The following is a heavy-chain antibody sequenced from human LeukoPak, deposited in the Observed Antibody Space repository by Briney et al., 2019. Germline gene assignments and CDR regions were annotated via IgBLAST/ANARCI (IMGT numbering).Heavy chain of an antibody. CDR2: ISWNSGSI. D-gene: IGHD5-12*01. V-gene: IGHV3-9*01. Sequence: GGSLRLSCAASGFTFDDYAMHWVRQAPGKGLEWVSGISWNSGSIGYADSVKGRFTISRDNAKNSLYQQMNSLRAEDTAVYYCAKVYSGYDLASFDYWGQGTLVTVSS. J-gene: IGHJ4*02. CDR1: GFTFDDYA. CDR3: AKVYSGYDLASFDY.